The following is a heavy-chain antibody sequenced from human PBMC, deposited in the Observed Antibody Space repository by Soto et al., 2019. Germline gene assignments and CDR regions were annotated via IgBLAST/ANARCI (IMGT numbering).Heavy chain of an antibody. D-gene: IGHD1-1*01. J-gene: IGHJ4*02. Sequence: EVQLAESGGGLVKPGESLRLSCAGSGFTFSGYSMNWVRQAPGKGLEWVSSISSTSNNMYYADSVKGRFTMSRDNAKNSLYLQMNSLRVDDTAVYYCARDLASATGTFDYWGQGTLVTVSS. V-gene: IGHV3-21*02. CDR3: ARDLASATGTFDY. CDR2: ISSTSNNM. CDR1: GFTFSGYS.